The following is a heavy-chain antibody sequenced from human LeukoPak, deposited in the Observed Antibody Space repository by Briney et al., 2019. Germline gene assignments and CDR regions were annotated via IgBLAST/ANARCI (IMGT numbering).Heavy chain of an antibody. V-gene: IGHV3-23*01. CDR2: ISGSGGST. Sequence: GGSLRLSCAASGFTFSSYAMSWVRQAPGKGLEWVSAISGSGGSTYYADSVKGRFTISRDNSKNTLYLQMNSLRAEDTAVYYCARMGIAVAGTWSDYWGQGTLVTVSS. J-gene: IGHJ4*02. CDR3: ARMGIAVAGTWSDY. CDR1: GFTFSSYA. D-gene: IGHD6-19*01.